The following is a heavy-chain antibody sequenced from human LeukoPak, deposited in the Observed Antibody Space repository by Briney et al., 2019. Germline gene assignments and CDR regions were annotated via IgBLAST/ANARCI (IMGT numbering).Heavy chain of an antibody. CDR3: AGRSGSFDY. J-gene: IGHJ4*02. Sequence: GGSLRLSCAASGFTFSSYWMSWVRQAPGKGLEWVANIEQDGSKKNYVDSVKGRFTISRDNAKNSLYLQMNSLRVEDTAVYYCAGRSGSFDYWGQGTLVTVSS. CDR1: GFTFSSYW. CDR2: IEQDGSKK. D-gene: IGHD3-10*01. V-gene: IGHV3-7*01.